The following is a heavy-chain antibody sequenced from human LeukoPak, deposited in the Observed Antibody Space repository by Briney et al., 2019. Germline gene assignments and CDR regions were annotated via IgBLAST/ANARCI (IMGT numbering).Heavy chain of an antibody. CDR2: IYYSGST. CDR1: GGSISSSSYY. D-gene: IGHD5-18*01. V-gene: IGHV4-39*01. CDR3: ARHEGLNRAAMVG. J-gene: IGHJ4*02. Sequence: SETLSLTCTVSGGSISSSSYYWGWIRQPPGKGLEWIGSIYYSGSTYYNPSLKSRVTISVDTSKNQFSLKLSSVTAADTAVYYCARHEGLNRAAMVGWGRGTLVTVSS.